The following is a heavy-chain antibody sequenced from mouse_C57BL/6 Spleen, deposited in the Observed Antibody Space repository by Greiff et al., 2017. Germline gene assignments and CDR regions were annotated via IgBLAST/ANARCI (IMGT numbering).Heavy chain of an antibody. Sequence: QVQLQQPGAELVKPGASVKLSCKASGYTFTSYWMHWVKQRPGQGLEWIGMIHPNSGSTNYNEKFKSKATLTVDKSSSTAYMQLSSLTSEDSAVYYCARAVVAGDWYFDVWGTGTTVTVSS. CDR3: ARAVVAGDWYFDV. D-gene: IGHD1-1*01. J-gene: IGHJ1*03. V-gene: IGHV1-64*01. CDR2: IHPNSGST. CDR1: GYTFTSYW.